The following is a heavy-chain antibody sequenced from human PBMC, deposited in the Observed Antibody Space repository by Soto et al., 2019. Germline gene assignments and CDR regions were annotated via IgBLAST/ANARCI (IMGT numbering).Heavy chain of an antibody. V-gene: IGHV3-48*01. CDR3: VRDKNWAFEH. J-gene: IGHJ4*02. CDR2: ISGRGGT. D-gene: IGHD7-27*01. CDR1: AFMFA. Sequence: SLRLSFAASAFMFANWVRQAPGKGLEWVSYISGRGGTYYADSVKGRFTISRDNAIDSLYLRLSSLRVEDTAVYYCVRDKNWAFEHWGQGP.